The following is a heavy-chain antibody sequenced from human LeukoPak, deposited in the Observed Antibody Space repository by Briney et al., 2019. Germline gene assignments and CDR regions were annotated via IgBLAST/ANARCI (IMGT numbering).Heavy chain of an antibody. J-gene: IGHJ6*02. CDR3: ARDGNESGSGTFYSIGMDV. Sequence: ASVKVSCTASGYTFTSYGISWVRQAPGQGLEWMGWISAYNGNTNYAQKLQGRVTMTTDTSTSTAYMELRSLRSDDTAVYYCARDGNESGSGTFYSIGMDVWGHGTTVIVSS. CDR1: GYTFTSYG. D-gene: IGHD3-10*01. V-gene: IGHV1-18*01. CDR2: ISAYNGNT.